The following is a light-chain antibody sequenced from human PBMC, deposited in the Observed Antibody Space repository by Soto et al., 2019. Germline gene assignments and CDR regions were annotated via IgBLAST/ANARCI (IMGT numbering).Light chain of an antibody. J-gene: IGKJ1*01. CDR1: QTISSW. Sequence: DIQMTQSPSTLSGSVGDRVTITCRARQTISSWLAWYQQNPGKAPKLLIYKASPLKNGVPSRFSGSGSGTEFSLTIISRQPEDFATYYSQHYNSYSDAFGQGTKLELK. CDR2: KAS. V-gene: IGKV1-5*03. CDR3: QHYNSYSDA.